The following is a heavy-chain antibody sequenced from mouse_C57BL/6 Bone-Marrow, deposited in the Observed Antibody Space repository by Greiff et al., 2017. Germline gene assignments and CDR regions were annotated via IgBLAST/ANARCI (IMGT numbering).Heavy chain of an antibody. D-gene: IGHD1-1*01. CDR1: GYTFTDYY. CDR2: IFPGSGST. V-gene: IGHV1-75*01. CDR3: ARHFATVVAHWYFDV. Sequence: VMLQESGPELVKPGASVKISCKASGYTFTDYYINWLKQRPGQGLEWIGWIFPGSGSTYYNEKFKGKATLSVDKSSSTANMLLSSLTSEDSAVXFWARHFATVVAHWYFDVWGTGTTVTVSS. J-gene: IGHJ1*03.